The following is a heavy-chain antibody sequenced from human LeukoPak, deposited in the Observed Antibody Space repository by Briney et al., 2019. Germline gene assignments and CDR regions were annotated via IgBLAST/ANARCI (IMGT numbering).Heavy chain of an antibody. V-gene: IGHV3-74*01. CDR3: ARVINSNSAPDY. CDR1: GFTLSSYW. Sequence: GGSLRLSCAASGFTLSSYWMHWVRQAPGKGLLWVSRISTDGSSTTYADSVKGRFTISRDNAKNTLYLQMNSLRAEDTAVYYCARVINSNSAPDYWGQGTLVTVSS. CDR2: ISTDGSST. J-gene: IGHJ4*02. D-gene: IGHD2/OR15-2a*01.